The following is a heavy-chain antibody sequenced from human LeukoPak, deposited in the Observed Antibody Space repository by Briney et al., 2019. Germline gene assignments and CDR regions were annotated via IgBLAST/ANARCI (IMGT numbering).Heavy chain of an antibody. Sequence: SETLALTCAADGGAVGGYDWSGIREAPGKGLEWIGEINHSGSTNYNPSLKSRVTISVDTSKNQFSLKLSSVTAADTAVYYCARGIAVAGAYYYYYYMDVWGKGTTVTVSS. CDR2: INHSGST. J-gene: IGHJ6*03. V-gene: IGHV4-34*01. CDR1: GGAVGGYD. D-gene: IGHD6-19*01. CDR3: ARGIAVAGAYYYYYYMDV.